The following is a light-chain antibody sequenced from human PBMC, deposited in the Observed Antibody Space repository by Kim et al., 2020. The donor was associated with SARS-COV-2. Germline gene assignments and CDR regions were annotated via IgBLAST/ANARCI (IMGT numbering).Light chain of an antibody. J-gene: IGLJ3*02. CDR1: SSDVGTYNH. CDR3: CSYADSSTFWV. Sequence: SITISCTGTSSDVGTYNHVSWYQQHPGKIPKLMIYEVSKRPSGISNRFSGSKSGNMASLTISGLQAEDEADYYCCSYADSSTFWVFGGGTQLTVL. V-gene: IGLV2-23*02. CDR2: EVS.